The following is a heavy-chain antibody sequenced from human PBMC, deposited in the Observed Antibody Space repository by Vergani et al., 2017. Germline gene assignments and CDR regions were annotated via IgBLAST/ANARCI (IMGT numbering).Heavy chain of an antibody. D-gene: IGHD4-23*01. Sequence: QVQLVQSGAEVKKPGSSVKVSCKASGGTFSSYAISWVRQAPGQGLEWTGRIIPILGIANYAQKFQGRVTITADKSTSTAYMELSSLRSEDTAVYYWASPGGNSDVPIDDWGQGTLVTVSS. J-gene: IGHJ4*02. V-gene: IGHV1-69*04. CDR1: GGTFSSYA. CDR2: IIPILGIA. CDR3: ASPGGNSDVPIDD.